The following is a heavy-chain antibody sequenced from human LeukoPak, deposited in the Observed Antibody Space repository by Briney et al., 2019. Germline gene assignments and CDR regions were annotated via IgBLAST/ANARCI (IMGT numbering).Heavy chain of an antibody. CDR3: ARGRRILGGPENAGDFFDF. J-gene: IGHJ4*01. V-gene: IGHV1-2*02. Sequence: ASVKVSCKASGYTLTDYYLHWVRQAPGQGLKWMGWINPNSGATHYAQSFQARDTMTRDTSIASSYMELTGLESDDTAVYYCARGRRILGGPENAGDFFDFWGQGSLVTVSS. CDR1: GYTLTDYY. CDR2: INPNSGAT. D-gene: IGHD3-16*01.